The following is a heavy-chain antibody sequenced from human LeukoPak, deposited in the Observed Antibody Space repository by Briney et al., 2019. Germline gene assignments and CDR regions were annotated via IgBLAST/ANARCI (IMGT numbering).Heavy chain of an antibody. J-gene: IGHJ4*02. Sequence: GGSLRLSCAASGFTFSSYSMNWVRQAPGKGLEWVSHISSSSTTIYYADSVKGRFTISRDNSKNTLYLQMNSLRAEDTAVYYCAREDYGGNSLDYWGQGTLVTVSS. CDR1: GFTFSSYS. V-gene: IGHV3-48*01. D-gene: IGHD4-23*01. CDR2: ISSSSTTI. CDR3: AREDYGGNSLDY.